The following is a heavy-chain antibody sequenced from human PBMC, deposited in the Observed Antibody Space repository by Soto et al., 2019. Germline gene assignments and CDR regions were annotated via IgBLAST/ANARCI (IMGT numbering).Heavy chain of an antibody. CDR2: IYYSGST. CDR3: ARTPLL. V-gene: IGHV4-61*01. J-gene: IGHJ4*02. Sequence: TSETLSLTCTVSGGSVSSGSYYWSWIRQPPGKGLEWIGYIYYSGSTNYNPSLKSRVTISVDTSKNQFSLKLSSLTAADTAVYYCARTPLLWGQGTLVTVSS. CDR1: GGSVSSGSYY. D-gene: IGHD1-26*01.